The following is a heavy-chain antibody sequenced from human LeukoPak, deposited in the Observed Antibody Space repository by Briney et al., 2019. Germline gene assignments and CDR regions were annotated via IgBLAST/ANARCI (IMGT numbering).Heavy chain of an antibody. Sequence: GGSLRLSCAASGFTFSRSAMHCVRQAPGKGPGYVPATSSNGGSTYYANSVKGRFTISRDNSKNTLYLQMGSLRAEDRAVYYCASARGHGGLHDAFDIWGQGTMVTVSS. CDR1: GFTFSRSA. CDR2: TSSNGGST. V-gene: IGHV3-64*01. CDR3: ASARGHGGLHDAFDI. J-gene: IGHJ3*02. D-gene: IGHD2-15*01.